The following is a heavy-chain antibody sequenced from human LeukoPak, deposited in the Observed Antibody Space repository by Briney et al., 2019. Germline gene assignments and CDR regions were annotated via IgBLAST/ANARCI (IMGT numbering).Heavy chain of an antibody. D-gene: IGHD6-6*01. CDR1: GFTLSGYP. CDR2: ISYDGSNK. J-gene: IGHJ4*02. V-gene: IGHV3-30-3*01. CDR3: ARGPNSNWSGLDF. Sequence: GGSLRLSCAASGFTLSGYPIHWVRQAPGKGLEWVAVISYDGSNKYYADSVKGRFTVSRDNAKNTLYLQVNNLRAEDTAVYYCARGPNSNWSGLDFWGQGTLLTVSS.